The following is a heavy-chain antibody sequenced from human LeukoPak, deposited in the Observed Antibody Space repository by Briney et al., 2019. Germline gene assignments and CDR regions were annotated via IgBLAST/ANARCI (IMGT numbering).Heavy chain of an antibody. D-gene: IGHD4-17*01. Sequence: GASVKVSCKASGYTFTGYYLHWVRQAPGQGLEWVGWMNSQTGVTDCAQSFQGRVTMTRDTSINTAYLELRSLRSDDTAVYYCARDGGDYADYDYWGQGTLVTVPS. CDR3: ARDGGDYADYDY. J-gene: IGHJ4*02. V-gene: IGHV1-2*02. CDR2: MNSQTGVT. CDR1: GYTFTGYY.